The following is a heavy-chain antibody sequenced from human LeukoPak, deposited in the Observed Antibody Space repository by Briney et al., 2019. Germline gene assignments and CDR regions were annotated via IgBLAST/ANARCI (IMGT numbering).Heavy chain of an antibody. CDR2: IWYDGSNK. V-gene: IGHV3-33*01. CDR3: ARDRFLVAAKRFDWFDP. J-gene: IGHJ5*02. Sequence: QPGGSLRLSCAASGFTFSSYGMHWVRQAPGKGLEWVAVIWYDGSNKYYADSVKGRFTISRDNSKNTPYLQMNSLRAEDTAVYYCARDRFLVAAKRFDWFDPWGQGTLVTVSS. D-gene: IGHD2-15*01. CDR1: GFTFSSYG.